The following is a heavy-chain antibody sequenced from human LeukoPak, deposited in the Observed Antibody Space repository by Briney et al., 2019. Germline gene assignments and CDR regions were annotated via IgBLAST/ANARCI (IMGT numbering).Heavy chain of an antibody. D-gene: IGHD3-10*01. Sequence: GGSLRLSCAASGFTFSSYSMNWVRQAPGKGLEWVSTISNSGESTYYADSVKGRFTISRDNSKNTLFLQMNSLRAEDTAVYYCAKGAMVRGVLDYWGQGTLVTVSS. V-gene: IGHV3-23*01. J-gene: IGHJ4*02. CDR1: GFTFSSYS. CDR2: ISNSGEST. CDR3: AKGAMVRGVLDY.